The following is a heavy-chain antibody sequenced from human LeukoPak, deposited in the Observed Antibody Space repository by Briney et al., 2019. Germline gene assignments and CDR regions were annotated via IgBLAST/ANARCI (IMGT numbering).Heavy chain of an antibody. CDR3: AKDPVTYYDILTGYYHDY. D-gene: IGHD3-9*01. CDR2: ISGSGGST. Sequence: GGSLRLSCAASGFTFSSYAMSWVRQAPGKGLEWVSAISGSGGSTYYADSVKGRFTISRDNSKSTLYLQMNSLRAEDTAVYYCAKDPVTYYDILTGYYHDYWGQGTLVTVSS. J-gene: IGHJ4*02. CDR1: GFTFSSYA. V-gene: IGHV3-23*01.